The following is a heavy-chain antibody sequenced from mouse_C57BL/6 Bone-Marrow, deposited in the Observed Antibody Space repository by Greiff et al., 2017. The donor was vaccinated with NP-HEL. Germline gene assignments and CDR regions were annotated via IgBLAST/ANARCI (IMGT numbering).Heavy chain of an antibody. J-gene: IGHJ3*01. CDR1: GYTFTDYY. Sequence: VQLQQSGPELVKPGASVKISCKASGYTFTDYYMNWVKQSHGKSLEWIGDINPNNGGTSYNQKFKGKATLTVDKSSSTAYMELRSLTSEDSAVYYCARTVYDGFAYWGQGTLVTVSA. D-gene: IGHD2-3*01. CDR2: INPNNGGT. CDR3: ARTVYDGFAY. V-gene: IGHV1-26*01.